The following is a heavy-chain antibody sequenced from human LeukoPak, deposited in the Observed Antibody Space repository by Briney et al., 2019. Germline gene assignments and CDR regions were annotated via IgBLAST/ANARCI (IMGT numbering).Heavy chain of an antibody. CDR1: GYTFTGYY. Sequence: GASVKVSCKASGYTFTGYYVHWVRQAPGQGLEWMGWINTNSGATNYAQKFQGRVTMTRDTSISTAYMELNSLTSDDTALYFCTKPQPGAFEVWGRGTMVTVSS. V-gene: IGHV1-2*02. J-gene: IGHJ3*01. CDR3: TKPQPGAFEV. CDR2: INTNSGAT. D-gene: IGHD2-2*01.